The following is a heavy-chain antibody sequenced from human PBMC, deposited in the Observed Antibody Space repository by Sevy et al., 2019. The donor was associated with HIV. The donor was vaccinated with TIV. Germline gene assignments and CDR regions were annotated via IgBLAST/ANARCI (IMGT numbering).Heavy chain of an antibody. CDR1: GFTFSGHA. Sequence: GGSLRLSCAFSGFTFSGHAMTWVRQAPGKGLEWVSSISGSGGSPHYADSVKGRFTISRDNSKNTLFLQMNTLRAEDTATYYCAKGLISVAGRDDYWGPGTLVTVSS. CDR3: AKGLISVAGRDDY. V-gene: IGHV3-23*01. D-gene: IGHD6-19*01. J-gene: IGHJ4*02. CDR2: ISGSGGSP.